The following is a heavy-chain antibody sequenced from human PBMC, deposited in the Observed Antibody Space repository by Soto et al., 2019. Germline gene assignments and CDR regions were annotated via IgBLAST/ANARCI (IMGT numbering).Heavy chain of an antibody. J-gene: IGHJ4*02. CDR1: GFTFSSYA. V-gene: IGHV3-30-3*01. CDR2: ISYDGSNK. Sequence: HPGGSLRLSCAASGFTFSSYAMHWVRQAPGKGLEWVAVISYDGSNKYYADSVKGRFTISRDNSKNTLYLQMNSLRAEDTAVYYCARDLTYYYDSSGYYGIDYWGQGTLVTVSS. CDR3: ARDLTYYYDSSGYYGIDY. D-gene: IGHD3-22*01.